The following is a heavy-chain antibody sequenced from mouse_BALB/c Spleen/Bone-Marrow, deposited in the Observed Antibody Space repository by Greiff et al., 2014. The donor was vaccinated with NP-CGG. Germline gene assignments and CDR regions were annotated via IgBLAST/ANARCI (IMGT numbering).Heavy chain of an antibody. CDR3: ARAYYDYDWFAY. CDR2: IDLSDSYT. D-gene: IGHD2-4*01. V-gene: IGHV1-69*02. Sequence: QVQLQQSGVEFVKPGASVKLSCKASGYTFTSYWMHWVKQRPGQGLEWIGEIDLSDSYTKYNQNFKGKATLTVDKSSSTAYMQLSSLTSEAAADHDCARAYYDYDWFAYWDQGTQVTVSA. J-gene: IGHJ3*01. CDR1: GYTFTSYW.